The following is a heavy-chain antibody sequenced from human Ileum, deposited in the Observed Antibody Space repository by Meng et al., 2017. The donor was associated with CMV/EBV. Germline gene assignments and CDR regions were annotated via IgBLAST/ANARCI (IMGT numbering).Heavy chain of an antibody. Sequence: KACGYTRSSYGISWVRQAPGQGLEWMGWISAYNGNTNYAQKFQGRITMTTDTSTSTAYMELRSLRSDDTAVYYCARDGELLREGRWGYWGQGTLVTVSS. V-gene: IGHV1-18*01. CDR1: GYTRSSYG. J-gene: IGHJ4*02. CDR2: ISAYNGNT. CDR3: ARDGELLREGRWGY. D-gene: IGHD3-10*01.